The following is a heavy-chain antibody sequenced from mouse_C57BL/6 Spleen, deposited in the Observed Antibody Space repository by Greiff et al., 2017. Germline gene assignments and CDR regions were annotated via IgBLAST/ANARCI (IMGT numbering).Heavy chain of an antibody. J-gene: IGHJ2*01. Sequence: QVQLQQSGAELVKPGASVKISCKASGYAFSSYWMNWVKQRPGKGLEWIGQIYPGDGATNYNGKFKGKATLTADKSSSTAYMQLSSLTSEDSAVYCCARRPYGSSFFFDYWGQGTTLTVSS. D-gene: IGHD1-1*01. V-gene: IGHV1-80*01. CDR1: GYAFSSYW. CDR3: ARRPYGSSFFFDY. CDR2: IYPGDGAT.